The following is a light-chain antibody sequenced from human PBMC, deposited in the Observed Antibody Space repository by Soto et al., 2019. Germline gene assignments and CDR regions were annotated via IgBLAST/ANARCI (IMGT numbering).Light chain of an antibody. CDR1: SSNFGSNY. V-gene: IGLV1-47*01. Sequence: QLVLTQPPSASGTPGQRVTISCSGSSSNFGSNYVYWYQQLPGTAPKLLIYRNNQRPSGVPDRFSGSKSGTSASLAISGLRSEDEADYYCAAWDDSLSGLYVFGTGTKLTVL. J-gene: IGLJ1*01. CDR2: RNN. CDR3: AAWDDSLSGLYV.